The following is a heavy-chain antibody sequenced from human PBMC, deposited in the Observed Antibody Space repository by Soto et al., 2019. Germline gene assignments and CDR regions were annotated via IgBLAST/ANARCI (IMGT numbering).Heavy chain of an antibody. Sequence: PSETLSLTCSVSGAIVTSGENYWSWVRQPPGKGLEWIGYIYDSGVTNYTPALKSRVTLSLDRPNNEVSLKLRSVTAADTAVYFCVRDLAHGYTGNAWGQGTLVTVSS. CDR2: IYDSGVT. V-gene: IGHV4-30-4*08. J-gene: IGHJ3*01. CDR3: VRDLAHGYTGNA. CDR1: GAIVTSGENY. D-gene: IGHD5-18*01.